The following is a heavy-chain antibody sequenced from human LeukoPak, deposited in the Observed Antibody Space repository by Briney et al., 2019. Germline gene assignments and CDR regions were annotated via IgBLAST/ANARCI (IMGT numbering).Heavy chain of an antibody. D-gene: IGHD3-22*01. V-gene: IGHV3-7*01. CDR2: IKQDGSEK. CDR3: AKLGSSGYSFFDY. CDR1: GFTFSSYW. J-gene: IGHJ4*02. Sequence: GGSLRLSCAASGFTFSSYWMSWVRQAPGKGLEWVANIKQDGSEKYYVDSVKGRFTISRDNAKNSMYLQMNSLRAEDTAVYYCAKLGSSGYSFFDYWGQGTLVTVSS.